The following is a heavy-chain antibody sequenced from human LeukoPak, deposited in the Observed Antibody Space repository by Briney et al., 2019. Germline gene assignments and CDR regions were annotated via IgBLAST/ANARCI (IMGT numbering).Heavy chain of an antibody. CDR2: IYSSGST. CDR3: ARVSLVRGAPDYYFDY. D-gene: IGHD3-10*01. J-gene: IGHJ4*02. V-gene: IGHV4-4*07. CDR1: GDSISNYY. Sequence: PSETLSLTCTVSGDSISNYYWSWIRQPAGKGLEWIGRIYSSGSTNYNPSLKSRVTMSVDTSKNQFSLKLSSVTAADTAVYYCARVSLVRGAPDYYFDYWGQGTLVTVSS.